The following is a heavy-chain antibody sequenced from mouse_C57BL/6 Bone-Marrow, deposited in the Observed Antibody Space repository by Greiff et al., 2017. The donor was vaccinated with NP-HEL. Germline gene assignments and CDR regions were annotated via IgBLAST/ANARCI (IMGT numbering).Heavy chain of an antibody. CDR1: GFSINSDCY. V-gene: IGHV3-3*01. D-gene: IGHD1-1*01. Sequence: EVMLVESGPSLVRPSQTLSLTCTVTGFSINSDCYWIWIRQFPGNKLEYIGYTFYSGITYYNPSLESRTYITRDTSKNQFSLKLSSVTTEDTATYYCARYYYGSSLVGPYWYFDVWGTGTTVTVSS. J-gene: IGHJ1*03. CDR2: TFYSGIT. CDR3: ARYYYGSSLVGPYWYFDV.